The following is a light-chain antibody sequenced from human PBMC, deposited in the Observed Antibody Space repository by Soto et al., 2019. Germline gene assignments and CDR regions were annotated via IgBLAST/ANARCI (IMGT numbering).Light chain of an antibody. CDR1: QSVSSY. CDR2: DAS. CDR3: QQRSNWFT. J-gene: IGKJ5*01. V-gene: IGKV3-11*01. Sequence: EIVLTQSPSTLSLSPGERATLSCRASQSVSSYLAWYQQKPGQAPRLLIYDASNRATGIPARFSGSGSGTDFTLTISSLEPEDSAVYYCQQRSNWFTFGQGTRLEI.